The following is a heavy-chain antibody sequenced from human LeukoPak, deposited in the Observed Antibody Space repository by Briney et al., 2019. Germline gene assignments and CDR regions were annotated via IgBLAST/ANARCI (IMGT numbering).Heavy chain of an antibody. CDR2: INHSGST. D-gene: IGHD3-22*01. J-gene: IGHJ4*02. CDR3: ARTTMIAHATNY. V-gene: IGHV4-34*01. CDR1: GGSFSGYY. Sequence: SETLSLTCAVYGGSFSGYYWSLIRQPPGKGLEWIGEINHSGSTNYNPSLKSRVTISVDTSKNQFSLNLSSVPAADTAVYYCARTTMIAHATNYWGQRTLVTVSS.